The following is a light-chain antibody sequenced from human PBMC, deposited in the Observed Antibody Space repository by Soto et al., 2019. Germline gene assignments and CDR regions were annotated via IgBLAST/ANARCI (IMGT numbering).Light chain of an antibody. CDR1: QSVSSN. J-gene: IGKJ5*01. V-gene: IGKV3-11*01. Sequence: EIVLTQSPATLSLSPGEIATLSCRASQSVSSNLAWYQQKPGQAPRLLIYGASTRATGIPARFSGSGSGTDFTLTISSLEPEDFAAYYCQQRSYWITFGQGTRLEIK. CDR2: GAS. CDR3: QQRSYWIT.